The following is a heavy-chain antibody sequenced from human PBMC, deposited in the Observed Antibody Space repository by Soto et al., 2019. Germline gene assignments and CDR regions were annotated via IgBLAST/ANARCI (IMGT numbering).Heavy chain of an antibody. V-gene: IGHV4-59*01. D-gene: IGHD3-16*01. CDR1: GVSLDNFF. J-gene: IGHJ5*02. Sequence: SPTCPVSGVSLDNFFWSWIRQPPGKGLEWTGYVSQGGTAAYMAEGETTGYNPSLESRATISLDLPKNQFSLKLTSVTAADTAVYYCARDRGGITVSSKPLGEWFDPWGQGTLVTVSS. CDR3: ARDRGGITVSSKPLGEWFDP. CDR2: VSQGGTA.